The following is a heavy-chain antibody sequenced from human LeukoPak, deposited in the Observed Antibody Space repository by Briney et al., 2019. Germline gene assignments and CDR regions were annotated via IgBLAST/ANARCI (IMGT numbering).Heavy chain of an antibody. CDR3: ARSSITYSFEY. CDR1: GFSLSSSGVG. D-gene: IGHD1-14*01. CDR2: IYWDDDK. Sequence: NGSGPTLVNPTQTLTLTCTFSGFSLSSSGVGVGWIRQPPGKALEWLAIIYWDDDKRYSPSLKSSLTITKDTSKNQVVLTMTNMDPVDTATYSCARSSITYSFEYWGQGTLVTVSS. V-gene: IGHV2-5*02. J-gene: IGHJ4*02.